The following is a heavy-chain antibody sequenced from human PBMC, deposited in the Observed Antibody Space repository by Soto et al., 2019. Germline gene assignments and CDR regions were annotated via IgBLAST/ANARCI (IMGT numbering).Heavy chain of an antibody. J-gene: IGHJ6*02. D-gene: IGHD6-13*01. V-gene: IGHV1-3*01. CDR1: GYTFTSYA. CDR2: INAGNGNT. CDR3: AVPIVAAGTPSYYYYGMDV. Sequence: GASVKVSCKASGYTFTSYAMHWVRQAPGQRLEWMGWINAGNGNTKYSQRFQGRVTITRDTSASTAYMELSSLRSEDTAVYYCAVPIVAAGTPSYYYYGMDVWGQGTTVTVSS.